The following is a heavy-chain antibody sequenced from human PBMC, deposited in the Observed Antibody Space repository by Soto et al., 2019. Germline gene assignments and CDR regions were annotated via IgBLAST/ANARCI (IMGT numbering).Heavy chain of an antibody. Sequence: QVQLVQSGAEVKKTGSSVKVSCKASGGTFSSYTIRWVRRAAGQGLEWMGRIIPILGIANYAQKFQGRVTITADKSTSTAYMELSSLRSEDTAVYYCARGFYDSSGYLYYFDYWGQGTLVTVSS. J-gene: IGHJ4*02. CDR2: IIPILGIA. CDR3: ARGFYDSSGYLYYFDY. D-gene: IGHD3-22*01. V-gene: IGHV1-69*02. CDR1: GGTFSSYT.